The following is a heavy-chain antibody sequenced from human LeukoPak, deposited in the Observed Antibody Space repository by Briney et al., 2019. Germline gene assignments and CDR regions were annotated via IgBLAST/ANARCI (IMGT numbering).Heavy chain of an antibody. CDR2: ISGSGGST. Sequence: GGSLRLSCAASGFSFSGAWMSWVRQAPGKGLEWVSAISGSGGSTYYADSVKGRFTISRDNSKNTLYLQMNSLRAEDTAVYYCAKDSMVRGVWGQGTMVTVSS. CDR1: GFSFSGAW. J-gene: IGHJ3*01. CDR3: AKDSMVRGV. V-gene: IGHV3-23*01. D-gene: IGHD3-10*01.